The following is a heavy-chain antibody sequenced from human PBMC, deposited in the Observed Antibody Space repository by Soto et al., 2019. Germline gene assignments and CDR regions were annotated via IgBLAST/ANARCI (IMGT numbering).Heavy chain of an antibody. CDR3: ASVTSTVTTSDY. CDR1: GGTFSSYA. CDR2: IIPIFGTA. Sequence: SVKVSCKASGGTFSSYAISWVRQAPGQGLEWMGGIIPIFGTANYAQKFQGRVTITADESTSTAYMELSSLRSEGTAVYYCASVTSTVTTSDYWGQGTLVTVSS. J-gene: IGHJ4*02. D-gene: IGHD4-4*01. V-gene: IGHV1-69*13.